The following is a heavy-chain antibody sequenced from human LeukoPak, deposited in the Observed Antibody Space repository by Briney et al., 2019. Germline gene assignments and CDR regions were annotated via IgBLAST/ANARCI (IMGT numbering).Heavy chain of an antibody. CDR2: ISYDGSNK. D-gene: IGHD3-3*01. CDR3: ARGFLEWSNLDY. Sequence: GGSLRLSCAASGFTFSSYAMHWVRQAPGKGLEWVAVISYDGSNKYYADSVKGRFTIFRDNSKNTLYLQMNSLRAEDTAVYYCARGFLEWSNLDYWGQGTLVTVSS. V-gene: IGHV3-30*04. CDR1: GFTFSSYA. J-gene: IGHJ4*02.